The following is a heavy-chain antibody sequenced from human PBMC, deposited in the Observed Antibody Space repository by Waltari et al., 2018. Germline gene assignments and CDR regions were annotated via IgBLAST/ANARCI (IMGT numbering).Heavy chain of an antibody. CDR1: GGSFSGYY. Sequence: QVQLQQWGAGLLKPSETLSLTCAVYGGSFSGYYWSWIRQPPGKGLEWIGEINHSGSTNYNPSLKSRVTISVDTSKNQFSLKLSSVTAADTAVYYCARGLTAHYYYYYGMDVWGQGTTVTASS. J-gene: IGHJ6*02. CDR3: ARGLTAHYYYYYGMDV. V-gene: IGHV4-34*01. D-gene: IGHD2-21*02. CDR2: INHSGST.